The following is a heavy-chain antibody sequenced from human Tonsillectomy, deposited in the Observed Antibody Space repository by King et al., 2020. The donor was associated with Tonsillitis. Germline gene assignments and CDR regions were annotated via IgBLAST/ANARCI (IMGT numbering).Heavy chain of an antibody. CDR1: GFTFSTYE. V-gene: IGHV3-48*03. CDR3: AGFGGYYDSTWGAFDI. D-gene: IGHD3-22*01. CDR2: ITSSGTIV. Sequence: VQLVESGGGLVQPGGSLRLSCAGSGFTFSTYEMNWVREAPGKGLEWVSYITSSGTIVYLADSVKGRFTISRDNAENSLYLQMNSLRAEVTAIYYCAGFGGYYDSTWGAFDIWGQGTMVTVSS. J-gene: IGHJ3*02.